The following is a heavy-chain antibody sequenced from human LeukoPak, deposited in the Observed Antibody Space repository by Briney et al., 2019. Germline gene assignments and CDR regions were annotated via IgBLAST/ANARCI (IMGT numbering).Heavy chain of an antibody. CDR1: GGSISSGGYY. Sequence: SETLSLTCTVSGGSISSGGYYWSWIRQHPGKGLEWIGYIYYSGSTYYNPSLKSRVTISVDTSKNQFSLKLSSVTAADTAVYYCARDGDYGDYGAGYWGQGTLVTVSS. J-gene: IGHJ4*02. V-gene: IGHV4-31*03. CDR3: ARDGDYGDYGAGY. D-gene: IGHD4-17*01. CDR2: IYYSGST.